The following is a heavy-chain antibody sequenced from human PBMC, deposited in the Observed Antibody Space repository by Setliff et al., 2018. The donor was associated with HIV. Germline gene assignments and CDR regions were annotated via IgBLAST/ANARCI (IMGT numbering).Heavy chain of an antibody. V-gene: IGHV4-39*01. CDR2: IYYSGST. CDR3: ARPALGIGGGSRFDN. CDR1: GGSISSSSYS. J-gene: IGHJ4*02. D-gene: IGHD3-10*01. Sequence: SETLSLTCTVSGGSISSSSYSWGWIRQPPGKGLEWIGNIYYSGSTYYNPSLKSRVTISVDTSKNQFSLKLSSVTAADTAVYYCARPALGIGGGSRFDNWGQGTRVTVSS.